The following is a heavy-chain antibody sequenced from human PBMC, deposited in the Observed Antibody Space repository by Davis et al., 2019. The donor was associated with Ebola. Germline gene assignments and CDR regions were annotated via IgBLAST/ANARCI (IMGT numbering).Heavy chain of an antibody. J-gene: IGHJ4*02. CDR3: ARIGYSSSSFDY. CDR2: LKQDGSEI. CDR1: GFTFNNYW. D-gene: IGHD6-6*01. Sequence: ESLKISCAASGFTFNNYWMSWVRQAPGKGLEWVANLKQDGSEIDSADSVKGRFMISRDNAKNSLYLQINSLIAEDTAIYYCARIGYSSSSFDYWGQGTLVTVSS. V-gene: IGHV3-7*01.